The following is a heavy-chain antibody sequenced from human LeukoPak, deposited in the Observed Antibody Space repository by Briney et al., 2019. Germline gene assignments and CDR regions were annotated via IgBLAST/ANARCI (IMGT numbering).Heavy chain of an antibody. CDR1: GFTFSNAW. V-gene: IGHV3-23*01. J-gene: IGHJ1*01. CDR2: ISGSGGST. D-gene: IGHD3-22*01. Sequence: AGGSLRLSCAASGFTFSNAWMSWVRQAPGKGLEWGSAISGSGGSTYYADSVKGRFTISRDNSKNTLYLQMNSLRAEDTAVYYCAKDRPYYYDSSGYYSEYFQHWGQGTLVTVSS. CDR3: AKDRPYYYDSSGYYSEYFQH.